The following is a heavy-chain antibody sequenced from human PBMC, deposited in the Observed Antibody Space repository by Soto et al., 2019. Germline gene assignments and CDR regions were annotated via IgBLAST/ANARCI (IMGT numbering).Heavy chain of an antibody. D-gene: IGHD4-17*01. Sequence: ASVKVSCKASGYTFTSYGISWVRQAPGQGLEWMGWISAYNGNTNYAQKLQGRVTMTTDTSTSTAYMELRGLRSDDTAVYYCARSVTTGLSVWFYPWGQRTLVTVSS. J-gene: IGHJ5*02. V-gene: IGHV1-18*04. CDR2: ISAYNGNT. CDR3: ARSVTTGLSVWFYP. CDR1: GYTFTSYG.